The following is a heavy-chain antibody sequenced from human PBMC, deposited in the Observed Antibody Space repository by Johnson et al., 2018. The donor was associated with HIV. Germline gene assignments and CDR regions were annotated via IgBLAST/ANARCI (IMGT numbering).Heavy chain of an antibody. J-gene: IGHJ3*01. CDR1: GFTFSSYG. CDR2: ISYDGSNK. D-gene: IGHD2-2*01. CDR3: ARGLVVPA. V-gene: IGHV3-30*03. Sequence: QVQLVESGGGVVQPGRSLRLSCAASGFTFSSYGMHWVRQAPGKGLEWVAVISYDGSNKYYVDSVKGRFTISRDNAKNSLYLQMNSLRAEDTAVYYCARGLVVPAWGQGTMVTVSS.